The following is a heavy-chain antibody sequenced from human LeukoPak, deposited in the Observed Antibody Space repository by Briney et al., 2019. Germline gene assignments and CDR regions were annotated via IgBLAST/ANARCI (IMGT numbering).Heavy chain of an antibody. CDR2: INPNSGGT. Sequence: GASVKVSCKASGYTCTGYYMHWVRQAPGQGLEWMGWINPNSGGTNYEQTFQGRVTMTRDTSIRTAYMELSRLRSDDTAVYYCARVIYDTSAEKYYFDYWGQGTLVTVSS. CDR1: GYTCTGYY. D-gene: IGHD3-22*01. CDR3: ARVIYDTSAEKYYFDY. V-gene: IGHV1-2*02. J-gene: IGHJ4*02.